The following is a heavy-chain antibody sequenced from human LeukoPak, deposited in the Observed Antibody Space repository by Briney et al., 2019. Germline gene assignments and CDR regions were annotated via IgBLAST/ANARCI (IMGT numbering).Heavy chain of an antibody. CDR2: IYYSGST. D-gene: IGHD6-13*01. CDR3: ARHFVVEQQLADY. Sequence: SETLSLTCTVSGGSISSSSYYWGWIRQPPGKGLEWIGSIYYSGSTYYNPSLKSRVTISVDTSKNQFSLNLSSVTAADTAVYYCARHFVVEQQLADYWGQGTLVTVSS. J-gene: IGHJ4*02. CDR1: GGSISSSSYY. V-gene: IGHV4-39*01.